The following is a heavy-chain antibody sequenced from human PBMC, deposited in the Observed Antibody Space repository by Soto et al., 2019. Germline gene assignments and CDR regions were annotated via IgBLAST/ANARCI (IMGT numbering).Heavy chain of an antibody. V-gene: IGHV3-33*01. J-gene: IGHJ6*02. CDR3: GRADTVIGVRLVDV. CDR2: IWYDGSNK. CDR1: GFTFGSYG. D-gene: IGHD2-21*01. Sequence: PGGSLRLSCAASGFTFGSYGMHWVRQAPGKGLEWVALIWYDGSNKYYADSVKGRFTISRDNTLNTLHLQMNSLRVEDTALYYCGRADTVIGVRLVDVWGPGTTVTVSS.